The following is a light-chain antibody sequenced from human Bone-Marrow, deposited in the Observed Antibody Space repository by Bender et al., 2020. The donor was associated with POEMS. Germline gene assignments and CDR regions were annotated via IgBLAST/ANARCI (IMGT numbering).Light chain of an antibody. Sequence: QSVLTQPPAASGISGQRVTISCSGSSSIIVRNGVDWYQKVPGTAPKLLIYSNNQRPSGVPARFSGSKSETSASLAISGLQSEDEGDYFCAIWDDSLDGLYAFGTGTKVTVL. J-gene: IGLJ1*01. V-gene: IGLV1-44*01. CDR1: SSIIVRNG. CDR3: AIWDDSLDGLYA. CDR2: SNN.